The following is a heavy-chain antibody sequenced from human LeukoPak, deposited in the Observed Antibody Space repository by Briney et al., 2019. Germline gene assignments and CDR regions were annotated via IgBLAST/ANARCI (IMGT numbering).Heavy chain of an antibody. D-gene: IGHD3-10*01. CDR1: GGSISSYY. V-gene: IGHV4-4*07. CDR2: IYTSGST. Sequence: SETLSLTCTVSGGSISSYYWSWIRQPAGKGLEWIGRIYTSGSTNYNPSLKSRVTISVDTSKNQFSLKLSSVTAADTAVYYCARHNRRLLWFGEFLFFDPWGQGTLVTVSS. CDR3: ARHNRRLLWFGEFLFFDP. J-gene: IGHJ5*02.